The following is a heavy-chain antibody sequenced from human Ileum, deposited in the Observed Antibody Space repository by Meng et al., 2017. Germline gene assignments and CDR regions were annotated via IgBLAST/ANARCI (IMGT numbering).Heavy chain of an antibody. CDR1: GGTISWYGYF. CDR2: MYYSGNT. CDR3: ARNDFAFWYFDL. D-gene: IGHD3-3*01. J-gene: IGHJ2*01. Sequence: QVQLPAAGPGPAGPPHTLSLTCSVSGGTISWYGYFWRSIGQHPEKSLEWLEYMYYSGNTYYNPSINTPITISLDTSKNQFSLRLDSVTAADTAVYFCARNDFAFWYFDLWGRGTLVTVSS. V-gene: IGHV4-31*02.